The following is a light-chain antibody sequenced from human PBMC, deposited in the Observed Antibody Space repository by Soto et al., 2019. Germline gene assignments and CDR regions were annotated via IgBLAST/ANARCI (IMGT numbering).Light chain of an antibody. Sequence: DIQMTQSPSTLSASVGDRVTITCRASQSISSWLAWYQQKPGKAPKLLIYDASSLESGVPSRFSGSGSGTECPLTISSLQTDDFANYYCQQYNSYLLTFVGGTKVEIK. CDR1: QSISSW. CDR3: QQYNSYLLT. J-gene: IGKJ4*01. V-gene: IGKV1-5*01. CDR2: DAS.